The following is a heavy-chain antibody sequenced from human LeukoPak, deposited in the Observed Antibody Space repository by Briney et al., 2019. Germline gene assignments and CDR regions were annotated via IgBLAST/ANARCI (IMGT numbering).Heavy chain of an antibody. CDR1: GFTVSSDY. V-gene: IGHV3-23*01. CDR2: ISGTGGST. Sequence: GGSLRLSCAASGFTVSSDYISWVRQAPGKGLEWVSLISGTGGSTYYADSVKGRFTISRDNSKNTLYLQMNSLRAEDTAVYYCAKTPLYMITFGGVKLGYFDYWGQGTLVTVSS. CDR3: AKTPLYMITFGGVKLGYFDY. D-gene: IGHD3-16*01. J-gene: IGHJ4*02.